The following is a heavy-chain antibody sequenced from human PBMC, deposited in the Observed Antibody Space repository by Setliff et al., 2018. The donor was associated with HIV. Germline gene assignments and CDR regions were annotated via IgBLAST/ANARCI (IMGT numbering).Heavy chain of an antibody. V-gene: IGHV3-48*03. D-gene: IGHD3-3*01. J-gene: IGHJ4*02. Sequence: GGSLRLSCAASGFTFTTYEMNWVRQAPGKGLEWVSYISSSGDTIYYADSVKVRFTISRDNAKNSLDLQMNYLRPEDTAFYYCAKDSLSQWRWIGYYFDYWGQGTLVTVSS. CDR2: ISSSGDTI. CDR3: AKDSLSQWRWIGYYFDY. CDR1: GFTFTTYE.